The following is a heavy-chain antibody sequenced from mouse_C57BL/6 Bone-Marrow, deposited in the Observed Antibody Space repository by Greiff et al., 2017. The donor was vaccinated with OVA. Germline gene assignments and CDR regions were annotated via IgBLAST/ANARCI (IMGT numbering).Heavy chain of an antibody. V-gene: IGHV2-5*01. J-gene: IGHJ1*03. Sequence: VQLQQSGPGLVQPSQSLSITCTVSGFSLTSYGVHWVRQSPGKGLEWLGVIWRGGSTDYNAAFMSRLSITKDNSKSQVFFKMNSLQADDTAIYYCAKNRDSNYWYFDVWGTGTTVTVSS. CDR3: AKNRDSNYWYFDV. CDR1: GFSLTSYG. D-gene: IGHD2-5*01. CDR2: IWRGGST.